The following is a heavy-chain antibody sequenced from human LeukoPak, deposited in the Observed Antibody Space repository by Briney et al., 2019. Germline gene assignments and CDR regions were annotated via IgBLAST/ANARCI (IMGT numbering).Heavy chain of an antibody. J-gene: IGHJ4*02. CDR2: IGYDGSNQ. CDR3: AKEYSSGYSDY. Sequence: GGSLRLSCAASGFTFSNYGMHWVRQGPGKGLEWVAVIGYDGSNQYYADSVKGRFTISRDNSRNTVYLQMNSPRAEDTAMYYCAKEYSSGYSDYWGQGTLVTVSS. V-gene: IGHV3-30*18. D-gene: IGHD6-19*01. CDR1: GFTFSNYG.